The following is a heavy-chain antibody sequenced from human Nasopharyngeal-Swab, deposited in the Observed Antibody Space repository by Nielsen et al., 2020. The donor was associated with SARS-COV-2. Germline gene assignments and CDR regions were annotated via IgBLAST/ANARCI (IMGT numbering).Heavy chain of an antibody. D-gene: IGHD3-10*01. CDR2: IYYRGST. J-gene: IGHJ6*03. CDR3: ARERGRGGIWNYYYYYMDV. V-gene: IGHV4-39*07. CDR1: GGSISSSSYY. Sequence: SETLSLTCTVSGGSISSSSYYWGWIRQPPGKGLEWIGSIYYRGSTYYNPSLKSRVTISVDTSKNQFSLKLSPVTAADTAVYYCARERGRGGIWNYYYYYMDVWGKGTAVTVSS.